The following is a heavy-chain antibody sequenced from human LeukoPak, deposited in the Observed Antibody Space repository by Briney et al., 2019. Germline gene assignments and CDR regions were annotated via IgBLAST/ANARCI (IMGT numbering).Heavy chain of an antibody. J-gene: IGHJ4*02. CDR3: TRVDEWELFH. V-gene: IGHV3-49*04. Sequence: PGGSLRLSCTVSGFTFGDYAMSWVRQAPGKGLEWVGFIRSKAYGGTTEYAASVKGRFTISRDDSKSIAYLQMNSLKTEDTAVYYCTRVDEWELFHWGQGTLVTVSS. D-gene: IGHD1-26*01. CDR2: IRSKAYGGTT. CDR1: GFTFGDYA.